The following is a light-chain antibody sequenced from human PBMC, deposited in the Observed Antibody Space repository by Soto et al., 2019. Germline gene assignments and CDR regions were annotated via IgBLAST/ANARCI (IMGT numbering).Light chain of an antibody. V-gene: IGLV8-61*01. J-gene: IGLJ2*01. CDR3: ALYVGTGTVV. CDR2: STN. Sequence: QTVVSQEPSFSVSPGETVTLTCGLTSGSVLTSYYPTWYQQTPGQAPRKLIYSTNIRSSGVPDRFSGSILGNKAALTITGAQADDESDYYCALYVGTGTVVFGGGTKLTVL. CDR1: SGSVLTSYY.